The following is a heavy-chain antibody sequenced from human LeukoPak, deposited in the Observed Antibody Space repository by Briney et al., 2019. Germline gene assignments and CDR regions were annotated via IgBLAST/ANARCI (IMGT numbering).Heavy chain of an antibody. J-gene: IGHJ4*02. Sequence: ASVKVSCKASGYTFTSYYMHWVRQAPGQGLEWMGIINPSGGSTSYAQKFQGRVTVTRDTSTSTVYMELSSLRPEDTAVYYCARDTGSPDYYYDSSGHYERQVGYFDYWGQGTLVTVSS. CDR2: INPSGGST. CDR3: ARDTGSPDYYYDSSGHYERQVGYFDY. V-gene: IGHV1-46*01. D-gene: IGHD3-22*01. CDR1: GYTFTSYY.